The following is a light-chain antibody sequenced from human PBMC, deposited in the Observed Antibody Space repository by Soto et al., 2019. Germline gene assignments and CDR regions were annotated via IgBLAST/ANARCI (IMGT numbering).Light chain of an antibody. CDR2: GAS. V-gene: IGKV3D-15*01. CDR1: QSVSSS. J-gene: IGKJ2*01. CDR3: QQYSNRYT. Sequence: EIVMTQSPATLSVSPGGRATLSCRASQSVSSSLAWYQHKPGQAPRLLIYGASIRATGIPARFSGSGSGTEFTLTISSLQSEDFAAYYCQQYSNRYTFGQGTKLEIK.